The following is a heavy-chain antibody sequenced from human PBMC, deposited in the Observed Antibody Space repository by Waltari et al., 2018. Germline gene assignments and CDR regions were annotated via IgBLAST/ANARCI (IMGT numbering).Heavy chain of an antibody. CDR1: GGTFSSYT. Sequence: QVQLVQSGAEVKKPGSSVKVSCKTSGGTFSSYTISWVRQAPGQGLEWMGGIIPIFNTANYAQKFQGRVTITADESTSTAYMELSSLRSEDTAVYYCARDQDYYDSSGYYNWFDPWGQGTLVTVSS. CDR3: ARDQDYYDSSGYYNWFDP. J-gene: IGHJ5*02. D-gene: IGHD3-22*01. CDR2: IIPIFNTA. V-gene: IGHV1-69*01.